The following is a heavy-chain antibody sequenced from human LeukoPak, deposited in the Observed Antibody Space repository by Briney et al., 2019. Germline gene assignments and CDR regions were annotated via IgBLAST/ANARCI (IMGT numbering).Heavy chain of an antibody. CDR3: ARDQEGFDY. V-gene: IGHV1-46*01. J-gene: IGHJ4*02. CDR1: GYTFTNNY. CDR2: IYPRDGST. Sequence: EASVKVSCKASGYTFTNNYLHWVRQAPGQGLEWIGMIYPRDGSTSYAQNFQGRVTVTRDTSTTTVHMELRGLRSEDTAVYYCARDQEGFDYWGQGTVVTVSS.